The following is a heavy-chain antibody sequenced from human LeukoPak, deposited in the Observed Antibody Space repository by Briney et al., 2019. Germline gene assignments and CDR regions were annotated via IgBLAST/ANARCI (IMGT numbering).Heavy chain of an antibody. Sequence: SETLSLTSSVYGGYFGGYDWSWNLQPPGKGLEWIGEINHSGSTNYNPSLKSRVTISVDTSKNQFSLKLSSVTAADTAVYYCANGYAFDYWGQGTLVTVSS. CDR1: GGYFGGYD. CDR3: ANGYAFDY. J-gene: IGHJ4*02. CDR2: INHSGST. D-gene: IGHD5-18*01. V-gene: IGHV4-34*01.